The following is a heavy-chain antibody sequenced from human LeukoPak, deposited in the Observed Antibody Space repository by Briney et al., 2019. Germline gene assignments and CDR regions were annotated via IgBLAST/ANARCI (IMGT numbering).Heavy chain of an antibody. J-gene: IGHJ5*02. D-gene: IGHD3-9*01. V-gene: IGHV1-2*02. CDR2: INPNRGGT. CDR1: GYTFTGYY. CDR3: ARTSDILTGHYPQWFDP. Sequence: ASVKVSCKASGYTFTGYYMHWVRQAPGQGLEWMGWINPNRGGTSYAQKFQGRVTMTRDTSVSTAYMELSRLRSDDTAVYYCARTSDILTGHYPQWFDPWGQGTLVTVSS.